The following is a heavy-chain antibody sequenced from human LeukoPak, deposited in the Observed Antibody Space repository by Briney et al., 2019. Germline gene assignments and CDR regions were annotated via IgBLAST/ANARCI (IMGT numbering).Heavy chain of an antibody. CDR1: GFTFSSHG. CDR3: ARDSYKPPLAAIGY. J-gene: IGHJ4*02. CDR2: INTDGSST. D-gene: IGHD2-15*01. Sequence: GGSLRLSCAASGFTFSSHGMHWVRQAPGKGLVWVSRINTDGSSTSYADSVKGRFTISRDNAKNTLYLQMNSLRAEDTAVYYCARDSYKPPLAAIGYWGQGTLVTVSS. V-gene: IGHV3-74*01.